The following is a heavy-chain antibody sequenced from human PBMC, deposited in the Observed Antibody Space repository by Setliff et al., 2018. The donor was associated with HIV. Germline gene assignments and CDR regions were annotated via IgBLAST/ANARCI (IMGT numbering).Heavy chain of an antibody. D-gene: IGHD3-10*01. CDR3: ARVVDTSGGYWGSFYRYMDV. CDR1: GFTFSSYG. V-gene: IGHV3-7*03. CDR2: IKQDGSEK. Sequence: GGSLRLSCAASGFTFSSYGIHWVRQAPGKGLEWVANIKQDGSEKYYVDSVKGRFTISRDNAKNSLYLQMDSLRAEDTAVYYCARVVDTSGGYWGSFYRYMDVWGKGTTVTVSS. J-gene: IGHJ6*03.